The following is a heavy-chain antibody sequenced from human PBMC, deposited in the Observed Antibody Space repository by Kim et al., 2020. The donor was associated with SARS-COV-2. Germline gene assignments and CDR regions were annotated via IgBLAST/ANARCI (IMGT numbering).Heavy chain of an antibody. J-gene: IGHJ4*01. CDR3: ARSTYYYDSSGYYADY. CDR2: IKQDGSEK. Sequence: GGSLRLSCAASGFTFSSYWMSWVRQAPGKGLEWVANIKQDGSEKYYVDSVKGRFTISRDNAKNSLYLQMNSLRAEDTAVYYCARSTYYYDSSGYYADYWGHGTLVSVAS. V-gene: IGHV3-7*01. D-gene: IGHD3-22*01. CDR1: GFTFSSYW.